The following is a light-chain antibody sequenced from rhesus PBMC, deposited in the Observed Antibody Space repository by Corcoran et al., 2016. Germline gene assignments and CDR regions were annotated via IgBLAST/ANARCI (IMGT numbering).Light chain of an antibody. J-gene: IGKJ4*01. V-gene: IGKV1-74*01. Sequence: DIQMTQSPSSLSASVGDRVTITCRASVNVNNYLNWYQQKPGKAPTLLIYKASTLQSGVPSRFGGSGTGTDYTFTISSPQPEDVATYYCQHGYGTPLTFGGGTKVDI. CDR3: QHGYGTPLT. CDR2: KAS. CDR1: VNVNNY.